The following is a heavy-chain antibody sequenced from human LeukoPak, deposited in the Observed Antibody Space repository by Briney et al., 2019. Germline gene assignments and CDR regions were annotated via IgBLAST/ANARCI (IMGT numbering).Heavy chain of an antibody. Sequence: ASVKVCCKASGYTFTSYHINWVRQAPGQGLEWMGWISVYNGYTEFAQKFQGRVTMTTDTSTRTTYMELRGLRSDDTAVYYCARDSGWELKQYYFDHWGQGTLVTVSS. CDR1: GYTFTSYH. CDR2: ISVYNGYT. V-gene: IGHV1-18*01. CDR3: ARDSGWELKQYYFDH. D-gene: IGHD1-26*01. J-gene: IGHJ4*02.